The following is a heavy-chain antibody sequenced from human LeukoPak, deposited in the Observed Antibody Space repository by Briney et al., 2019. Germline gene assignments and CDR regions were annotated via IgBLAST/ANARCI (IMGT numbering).Heavy chain of an antibody. CDR1: GHTFTAYY. J-gene: IGHJ5*02. CDR2: INPNTGGT. D-gene: IGHD1-26*01. Sequence: ASVRVSCKASGHTFTAYYMHWIRQAPGQGLEWMGWINPNTGGTNYAQRFQGRVTMTRDTSLSTAYMELSRLKSDDAAVYYCARDLPHYTGTPSVSSWFDPWGQGTLVTVSS. CDR3: ARDLPHYTGTPSVSSWFDP. V-gene: IGHV1-2*02.